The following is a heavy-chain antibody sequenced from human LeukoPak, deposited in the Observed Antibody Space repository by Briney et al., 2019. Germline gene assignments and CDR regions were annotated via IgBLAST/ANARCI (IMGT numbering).Heavy chain of an antibody. D-gene: IGHD3-22*01. V-gene: IGHV2-5*02. CDR1: RFSLSTSGVG. Sequence: VSGPTLVNPTQTLTLTCTFSRFSLSTSGVGVGWIRQPPGEALEWLALIYWDDDKRYSPSLKSRLTITKDTSKNQVVLTMTNMDPVDTATYYCAHRQEVTYNSDGSVYYDFDYWGQGTLVTVSS. CDR2: IYWDDDK. CDR3: AHRQEVTYNSDGSVYYDFDY. J-gene: IGHJ4*02.